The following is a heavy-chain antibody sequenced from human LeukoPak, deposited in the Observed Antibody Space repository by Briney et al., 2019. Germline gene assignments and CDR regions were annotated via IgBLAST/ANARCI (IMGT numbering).Heavy chain of an antibody. V-gene: IGHV4-59*01. CDR1: GGSINNYY. CDR2: IYYSGAS. CDR3: AREGSTRWHWFAP. J-gene: IGHJ5*02. D-gene: IGHD1-26*01. Sequence: PSETLSLTCTVSGGSINNYYWSWIRQPPGKRLEWIGYIYYSGASNYNPSLKSRVTMSVDTSKNQFYLKLSSVTAADTALYYCAREGSTRWHWFAPWGQGTLVTVSS.